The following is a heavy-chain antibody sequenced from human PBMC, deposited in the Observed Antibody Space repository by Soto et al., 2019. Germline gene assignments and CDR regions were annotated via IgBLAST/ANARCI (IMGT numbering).Heavy chain of an antibody. CDR2: INHSGST. J-gene: IGHJ5*02. Sequence: SETLSLTCAVYGGSFSGYYWSWIRQPPGKGLEWIGEINHSGSTNYNPSLKSRVTISVDTSKNQFSLKLSSVTAADTAVYYCARGQDIVLMVYAKTPNWNDVGCWFDPWGQGTLVTVSS. D-gene: IGHD2-8*01. CDR1: GGSFSGYY. V-gene: IGHV4-34*01. CDR3: ARGQDIVLMVYAKTPNWNDVGCWFDP.